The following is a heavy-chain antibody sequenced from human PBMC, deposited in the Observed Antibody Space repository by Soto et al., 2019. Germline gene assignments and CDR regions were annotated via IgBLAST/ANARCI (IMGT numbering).Heavy chain of an antibody. V-gene: IGHV4-4*07. CDR1: VDSTTTYY. CDR3: ARFSNNWFQTEGMDV. J-gene: IGHJ6*02. CDR2: IDASGNT. Sequence: SETRSLTCTVSVDSTTTYYWNWIRQPAGKGLEWIGRIDASGNTNYNPSLNSRVTLSVDTSKKQFSLKLTSVTAADTAVYYCARFSNNWFQTEGMDVWGQGTTVTVSS. D-gene: IGHD1-1*01.